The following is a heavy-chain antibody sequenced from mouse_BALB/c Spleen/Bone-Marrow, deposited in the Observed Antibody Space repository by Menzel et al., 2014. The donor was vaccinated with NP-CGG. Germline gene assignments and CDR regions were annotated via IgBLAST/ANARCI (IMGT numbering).Heavy chain of an antibody. CDR3: ATDSSGYLDY. CDR1: GFNIXDTY. V-gene: IGHV14-3*02. J-gene: IGHJ2*01. CDR2: IDPANGNT. D-gene: IGHD3-2*01. Sequence: VTLKVCGAELVKPGASVKLSCTASGFNIXDTYMHWGKQRPEQGLEWIGRIDPANGNTKYDPKFQGKATITADTSSNTAYLQLSSLTSEGTAVYYCATDSSGYLDYWGQGTTLTVSS.